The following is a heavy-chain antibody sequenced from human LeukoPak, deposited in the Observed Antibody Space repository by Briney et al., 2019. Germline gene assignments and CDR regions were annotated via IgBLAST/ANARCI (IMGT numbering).Heavy chain of an antibody. J-gene: IGHJ5*02. CDR2: IYYSGST. D-gene: IGHD1-7*01. CDR3: ARGAASGWNYRGNWFDP. CDR1: GGSIRSYY. Sequence: SETLSLTCTVSGGSIRSYYWSWIWQPPGKELEWIGYIYYSGSTNYNPSLKSRVTISVDTSKNQFSLKLSSVTAADTAVYYCARGAASGWNYRGNWFDPWGQGTLVTVSS. V-gene: IGHV4-59*12.